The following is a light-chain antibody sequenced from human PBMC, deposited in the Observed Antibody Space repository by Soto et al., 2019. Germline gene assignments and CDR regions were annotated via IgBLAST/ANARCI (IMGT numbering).Light chain of an antibody. CDR3: QHYGGSLTWT. CDR1: QSVTSRY. CDR2: GAT. Sequence: EIVLTQSPGTLSLSPGERATLSCRASQSVTSRYLAWYQQKPGQAPRLLIYGATSRATDIPDRFSGSGSGTDFTLTISRLEPEDFAVYYCQHYGGSLTWTFGQGTKGDIK. V-gene: IGKV3-20*01. J-gene: IGKJ1*01.